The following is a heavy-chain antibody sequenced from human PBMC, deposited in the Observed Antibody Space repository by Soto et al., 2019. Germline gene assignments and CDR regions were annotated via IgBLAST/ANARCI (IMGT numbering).Heavy chain of an antibody. D-gene: IGHD1-26*01. Sequence: QVQLVQSGAEVQKPGASVKVSCKASGYTFTSYDMHWVRQAPGQRLEWMGWINAGNGNTKYSQNFQGRVTITRDTSASTAYMELSSLRSEATAVYYVARWEAGFDYGGKGPLVTVSS. CDR3: ARWEAGFDY. CDR2: INAGNGNT. V-gene: IGHV1-3*01. J-gene: IGHJ4*02. CDR1: GYTFTSYD.